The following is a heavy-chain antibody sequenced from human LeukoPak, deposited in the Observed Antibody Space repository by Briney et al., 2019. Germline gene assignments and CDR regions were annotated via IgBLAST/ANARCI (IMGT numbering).Heavy chain of an antibody. CDR3: AKGATGGELDY. CDR1: GFTVSSIY. J-gene: IGHJ4*02. D-gene: IGHD3-16*01. Sequence: GGSLRLSCVASGFTVSSIYMTWVRQAPGKGLEWVSVIYSGGSTYYADSVKGRFTISRDNSKNSLYLQMNSLRTEDTALYYCAKGATGGELDYWGQGTLVTVSS. V-gene: IGHV3-53*05. CDR2: IYSGGST.